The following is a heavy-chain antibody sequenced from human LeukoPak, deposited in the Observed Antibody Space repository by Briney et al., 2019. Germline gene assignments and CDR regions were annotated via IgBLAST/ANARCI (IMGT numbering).Heavy chain of an antibody. V-gene: IGHV4-4*07. CDR2: IYTFGIT. CDR3: ARDKYYGSGSYGKYTWFDP. CDR1: GGSISSSY. J-gene: IGHJ5*02. D-gene: IGHD3-10*01. Sequence: SETLSLTCTVSGGSISSSYWSWVRQPAGKGLEWIGHIYTFGITNYIPSLKSRVTMSLDTSKNQFSLKLSSVTAADTAVYYCARDKYYGSGSYGKYTWFDPWGQGTLVTVSS.